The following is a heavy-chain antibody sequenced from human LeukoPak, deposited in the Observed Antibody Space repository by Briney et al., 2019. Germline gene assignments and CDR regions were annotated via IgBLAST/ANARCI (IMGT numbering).Heavy chain of an antibody. CDR3: ARASQGVYYFDY. J-gene: IGHJ4*02. CDR2: INPSGGST. D-gene: IGHD3-16*01. Sequence: GASVKVSCKASGYTFTSYYMHWVRQAPGQGLEWMGIINPSGGSTTYTQKFQGRVTMTRDTSTSTVYMELSSLRSEDTAVYYCARASQGVYYFDYWGQGTLVTVSS. V-gene: IGHV1-46*01. CDR1: GYTFTSYY.